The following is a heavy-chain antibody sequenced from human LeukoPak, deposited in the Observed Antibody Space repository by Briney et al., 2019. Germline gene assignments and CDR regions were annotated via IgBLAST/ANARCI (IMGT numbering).Heavy chain of an antibody. J-gene: IGHJ4*02. V-gene: IGHV4-61*02. Sequence: SETLSLTCTVSGGSISSGSYYWSWIRQPAGKGLEWIGRIYTSGSTNYNLSLKSRVTISVDTSKNQFSLKLSSVTAADTAVYYCARDPDYWGQGTLVTVSS. CDR3: ARDPDY. CDR1: GGSISSGSYY. CDR2: IYTSGST.